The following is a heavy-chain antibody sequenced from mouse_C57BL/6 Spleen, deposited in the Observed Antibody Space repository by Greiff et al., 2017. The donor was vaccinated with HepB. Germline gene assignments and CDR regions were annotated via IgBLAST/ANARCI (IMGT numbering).Heavy chain of an antibody. Sequence: VQLQQPGAELVKPGASVKVSCKASGYTFTSYWMHWVKQRPGQGLEWIGRIHPSVSDTNYNQKFKGKATLTVDKSSSTAYMQLSSLTSEDSAVYYCAPLITTVVPYWYFDVWGTGTTVTVSS. CDR3: APLITTVVPYWYFDV. J-gene: IGHJ1*03. CDR1: GYTFTSYW. V-gene: IGHV1-74*01. D-gene: IGHD1-1*01. CDR2: IHPSVSDT.